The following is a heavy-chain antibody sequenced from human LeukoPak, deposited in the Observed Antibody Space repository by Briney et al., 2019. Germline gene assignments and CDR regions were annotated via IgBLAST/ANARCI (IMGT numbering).Heavy chain of an antibody. D-gene: IGHD1-26*01. CDR1: GFTFSNFA. CDR3: AKGIKWELPFDY. CDR2: ISISGGST. V-gene: IGHV3-23*01. Sequence: GGSLRLSCVASGFTFSNFAMSWVRQAPGKGLDWVSAISISGGSTYYAGSVKGRFTISRDNSKNTLHLQMNSLRAEDTALYYCAKGIKWELPFDYWGQGTLVTVSS. J-gene: IGHJ4*02.